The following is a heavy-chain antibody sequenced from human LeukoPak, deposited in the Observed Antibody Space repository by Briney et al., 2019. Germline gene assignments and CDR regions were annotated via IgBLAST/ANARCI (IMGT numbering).Heavy chain of an antibody. J-gene: IGHJ4*02. V-gene: IGHV3-64*01. CDR3: TRIDDHDTSGYYDS. CDR2: ISSNGDST. D-gene: IGHD3-22*01. CDR1: GFTFRNYP. Sequence: GGSLRLSCAGSGFTFRNYPIHWVRQAPGMGLEYVSAISSNGDSTYYANSVQGRFSISRDNSKNTAHLQLGSLRAEDMAVYYCTRIDDHDTSGYYDSWGQGTLVTVSS.